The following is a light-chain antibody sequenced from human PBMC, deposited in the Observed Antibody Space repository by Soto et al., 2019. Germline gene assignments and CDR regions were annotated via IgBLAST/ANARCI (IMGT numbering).Light chain of an antibody. Sequence: QSALTQPASVSGSPGQSITISCTGTSSDVGGYNYVAWYQHHPGKDPKLMIYDVSDRPSGISNRFSGSKSGNTASLTISGLQAEDEADYYCSSYTTSSTYVFGTGTKLT. CDR3: SSYTTSSTYV. CDR2: DVS. CDR1: SSDVGGYNY. V-gene: IGLV2-14*03. J-gene: IGLJ1*01.